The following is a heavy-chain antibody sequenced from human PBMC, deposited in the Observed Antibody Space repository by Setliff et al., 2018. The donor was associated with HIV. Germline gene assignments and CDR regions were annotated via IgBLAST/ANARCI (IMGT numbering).Heavy chain of an antibody. V-gene: IGHV1-18*01. CDR1: GYTFTSYG. CDR2: ISGYNDNT. CDR3: ARAGAVMTAHFDF. J-gene: IGHJ4*02. D-gene: IGHD2-21*02. Sequence: ASVKVSCKASGYTFTSYGISWVRQAPGQGLEWMGWISGYNDNTNYAQKYQGRVTLTTDTSTNTAYMELRRLISDDTAVYYCARAGAVMTAHFDFWGQGTLVTVSS.